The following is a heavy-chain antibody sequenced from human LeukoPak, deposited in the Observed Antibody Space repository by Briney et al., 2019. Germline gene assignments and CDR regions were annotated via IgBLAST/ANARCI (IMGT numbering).Heavy chain of an antibody. D-gene: IGHD1-1*01. CDR3: AKGPWKAFDI. CDR2: IKQDGSEK. V-gene: IGHV3-7*01. Sequence: GGSLRLSCAASGFTFSSYRMSWVRQAPGKGLEWVANIKQDGSEKYYVDSVKGRFTISRDNAKNSLYLQMNSLRAEDTAAYYCAKGPWKAFDIWGQGTMVTVSS. J-gene: IGHJ3*02. CDR1: GFTFSSYR.